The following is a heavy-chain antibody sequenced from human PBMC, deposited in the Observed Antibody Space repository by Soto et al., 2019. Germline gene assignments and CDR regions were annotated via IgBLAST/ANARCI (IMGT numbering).Heavy chain of an antibody. Sequence: QVQLVQSGAEVKKPGSSVKVSCKASGGTFSSYTISWVRQAPGQGLEWMGRIIPILGIANYAQKFQGRVTITADKPTSTAYMELSSLRSEDTAVYYCARENYYGSGSYYNRFDPWGQGTLVTVSS. V-gene: IGHV1-69*08. CDR2: IIPILGIA. CDR3: ARENYYGSGSYYNRFDP. CDR1: GGTFSSYT. D-gene: IGHD3-10*01. J-gene: IGHJ5*02.